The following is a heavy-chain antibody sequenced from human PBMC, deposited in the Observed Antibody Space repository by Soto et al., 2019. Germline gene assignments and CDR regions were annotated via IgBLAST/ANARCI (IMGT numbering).Heavy chain of an antibody. J-gene: IGHJ4*02. CDR3: ARGSHDFWSGYSYYFDY. V-gene: IGHV4-34*01. CDR1: GGSFSGYY. CDR2: INHSGST. D-gene: IGHD3-3*01. Sequence: PSETLSLTCAVYGGSFSGYYWSWIRQPPGKGLEWIGEINHSGSTNYNPSLKSRVTISVDTSKNQVCLKLSSVTAADTAVYYSARGSHDFWSGYSYYFDYWGQGTVVTVSS.